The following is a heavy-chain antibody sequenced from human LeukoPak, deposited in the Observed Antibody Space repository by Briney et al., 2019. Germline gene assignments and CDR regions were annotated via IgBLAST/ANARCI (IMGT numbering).Heavy chain of an antibody. CDR1: GASMRTHY. Sequence: SETLSLTCTVSGASMRTHYWGWIRQPPGEGLEWIGYFSYSGSTNYNPSLKSRVTLSVDTSTNQFSLKLNSMTAADTAVYYCARGERLGPDYWGQGTLVTVSS. CDR3: ARGERLGPDY. J-gene: IGHJ4*02. D-gene: IGHD7-27*01. CDR2: FSYSGST. V-gene: IGHV4-59*11.